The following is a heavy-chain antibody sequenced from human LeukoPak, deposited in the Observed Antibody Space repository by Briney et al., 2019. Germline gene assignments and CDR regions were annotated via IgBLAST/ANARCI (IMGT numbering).Heavy chain of an antibody. CDR1: GFTFSSYA. CDR3: AKTSYDSSGYYYFDY. J-gene: IGHJ4*02. CDR2: ISGSGGST. V-gene: IGHV3-23*01. D-gene: IGHD3-22*01. Sequence: GGSLRLSCAASGFTFSSYAMGWVRQAPGKGLEWVSAISGSGGSTYYADSVKGRFTISRDNSKNTLYLQMNSLRAEDTAVYYCAKTSYDSSGYYYFDYWGQGTLVTVSS.